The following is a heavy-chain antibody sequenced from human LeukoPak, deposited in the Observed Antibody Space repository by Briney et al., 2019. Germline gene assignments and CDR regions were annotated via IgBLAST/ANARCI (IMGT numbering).Heavy chain of an antibody. CDR3: ARGDYYGSGTYFYHAFDV. CDR1: GFSFSDHF. Sequence: PGGSLRLSCAASGFSFSDHFMGWIRRAPGKGLEWVSYISSNGASPYYADSVRGRFTISRANAKDSLFLQMNNLKGEGTAVYYCARGDYYGSGTYFYHAFDVWGQGTMVTVSS. CDR2: ISSNGASP. V-gene: IGHV3-11*01. J-gene: IGHJ3*01. D-gene: IGHD3-10*01.